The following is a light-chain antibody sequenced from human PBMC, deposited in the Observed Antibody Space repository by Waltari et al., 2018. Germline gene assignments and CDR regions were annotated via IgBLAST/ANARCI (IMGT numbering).Light chain of an antibody. V-gene: IGKV1-39*01. J-gene: IGKJ3*01. CDR2: GAS. CDR1: QTIRSY. CDR3: QQSDRTPRLFT. Sequence: DIQMTQSPSSLSASVGDRVTIICRASQTIRSYLNWYQQKPGKAPKLLIYGASILQSGVPSRFSGSGSGTDFTLTISSLQPEDFATYFCQQSDRTPRLFTFGPGTKVDVK.